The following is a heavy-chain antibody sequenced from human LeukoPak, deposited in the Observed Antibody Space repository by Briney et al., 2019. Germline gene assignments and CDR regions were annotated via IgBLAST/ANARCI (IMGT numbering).Heavy chain of an antibody. Sequence: GGSLRLSCAASGFTFSSSWMTWVRQAPGKGLEWVASIREDGSQKSAVDSVKGRFTISRDNAKNSLYLQMNSLRAEDTAVYYCAIDSRLGLDYWGQGTLVTVSS. V-gene: IGHV3-7*01. CDR1: GFTFSSSW. J-gene: IGHJ4*02. CDR3: AIDSRLGLDY. CDR2: IREDGSQK. D-gene: IGHD3-9*01.